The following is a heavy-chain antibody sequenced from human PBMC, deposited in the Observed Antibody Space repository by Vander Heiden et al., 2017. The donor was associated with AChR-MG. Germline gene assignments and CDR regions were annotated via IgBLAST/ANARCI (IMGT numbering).Heavy chain of an antibody. J-gene: IGHJ4*02. CDR3: ARASTGWYFIDS. CDR1: GDSLSSGSYY. CDR2: VHYIGST. V-gene: IGHV4-61*01. D-gene: IGHD6-19*01. Sequence: QVHLRESGPGLVKPSETLSLTCHVSGDSLSSGSYYWTWIRQPPGKEPEWLGYVHYIGSTNYNAALNRRVTMSVDMSKNQFSLKMVSVTAADTAVYFCARASTGWYFIDSWGQGTLVTVSS.